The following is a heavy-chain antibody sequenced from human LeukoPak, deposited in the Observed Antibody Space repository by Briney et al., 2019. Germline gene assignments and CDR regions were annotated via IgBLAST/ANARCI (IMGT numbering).Heavy chain of an antibody. Sequence: GGSLRPSCAASGFTFSTYAMSWVRQAPGKGLEWVSRISTSDGSTYYADSVKGRFTISRDNSKNTVNVQMNSLRAEDTAVYYCAKATSPVHSRNWFDSWGQGTLVTVSS. CDR2: ISTSDGST. D-gene: IGHD6-13*01. J-gene: IGHJ5*01. V-gene: IGHV3-23*01. CDR3: AKATSPVHSRNWFDS. CDR1: GFTFSTYA.